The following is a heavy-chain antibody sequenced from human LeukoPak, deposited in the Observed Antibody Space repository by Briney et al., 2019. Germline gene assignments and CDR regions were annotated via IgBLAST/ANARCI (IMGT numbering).Heavy chain of an antibody. CDR3: AKDLTGVNYCLDQ. J-gene: IGHJ4*02. D-gene: IGHD1-7*01. CDR2: ISNDGSNK. CDR1: GVTFSSDV. V-gene: IGHV3-30*18. Sequence: PRGSLRLSCAASGVTFSSDVMHWVRHAPGKGLGWVAVISNDGSNKHYADSVKGRFTISRDNSKNTLYLQMNSLRAEDSAVYYCAKDLTGVNYCLDQWGQGTLVTVSS.